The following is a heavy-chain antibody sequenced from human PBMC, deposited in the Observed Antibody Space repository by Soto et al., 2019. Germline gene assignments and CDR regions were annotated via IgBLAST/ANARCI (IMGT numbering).Heavy chain of an antibody. CDR1: GGSISSTNW. V-gene: IGHV4-4*02. Sequence: QVQLQESGPGLVKPSGTLSLTCAVSGGSISSTNWWCWVRQSPEKGLEWIGEIHNSGSTNYNPSLKIRVTISIDRSNNQFSLMLSSVTAADTAVYYCARGTFDYGGQGTLVTVSS. CDR2: IHNSGST. J-gene: IGHJ4*02. CDR3: ARGTFDY.